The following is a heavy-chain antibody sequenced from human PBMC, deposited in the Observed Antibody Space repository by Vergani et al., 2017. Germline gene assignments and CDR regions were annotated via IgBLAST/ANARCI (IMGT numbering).Heavy chain of an antibody. CDR1: GDSVSSGTHY. CDR2: IFATGSA. Sequence: QVQLEESGPGLVKPSQTLSLTCTVSGDSVSSGTHYWSWIRQPVGKGLEWVGRIFATGSAHFHPSLKSRVSMSIDTSKNQFSLKLTSVTAADTAVYYCARGAGVDYWGQGILVTVSS. V-gene: IGHV4-61*02. CDR3: ARGAGVDY. J-gene: IGHJ4*02. D-gene: IGHD4-17*01.